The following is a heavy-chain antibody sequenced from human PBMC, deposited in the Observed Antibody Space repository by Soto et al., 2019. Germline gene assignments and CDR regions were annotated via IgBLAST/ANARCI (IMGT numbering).Heavy chain of an antibody. CDR3: AKVIVARGGMDV. J-gene: IGHJ6*02. Sequence: EVQLLDSGGGLVQPGGSLRLSCAASGFTFSSYAMSWVRQAPGQGLEWVSAISGSAITTYYADSVKGRFTISRDNSKNTVYLQMNSLRAEDTAIYYCAKVIVARGGMDVWGRGTTVTVSS. CDR1: GFTFSSYA. CDR2: ISGSAITT. V-gene: IGHV3-23*01. D-gene: IGHD6-6*01.